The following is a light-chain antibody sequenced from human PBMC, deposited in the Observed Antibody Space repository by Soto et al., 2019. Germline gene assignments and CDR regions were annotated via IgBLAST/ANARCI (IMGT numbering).Light chain of an antibody. J-gene: IGKJ1*01. Sequence: DIQMTQSPSAMSASVGDRVTITCRASQGISNYLAWFQQKPGKVPKRLIYGASSLQGGVPSRFSGSGSGTEFTLTISSLQPDDFATYYCQRYNSYSEAFGQGTKVDIK. CDR3: QRYNSYSEA. CDR1: QGISNY. V-gene: IGKV1-17*03. CDR2: GAS.